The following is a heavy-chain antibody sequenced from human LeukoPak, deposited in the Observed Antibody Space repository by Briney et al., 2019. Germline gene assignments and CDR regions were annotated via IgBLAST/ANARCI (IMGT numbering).Heavy chain of an antibody. CDR2: ISSSSSTI. D-gene: IGHD3-3*01. CDR3: ARGPLRSGYYRPNWFDP. CDR1: GFTFSSYS. V-gene: IGHV3-48*01. J-gene: IGHJ5*02. Sequence: GGSLRLSCAASGFTFSSYSMNWVRQAPGKGLEWVSYISSSSSTIYYADSVKGRFTISRDNAKNSLYLQMNGLRAEDTAVYYCARGPLRSGYYRPNWFDPWGQGTLVTVSS.